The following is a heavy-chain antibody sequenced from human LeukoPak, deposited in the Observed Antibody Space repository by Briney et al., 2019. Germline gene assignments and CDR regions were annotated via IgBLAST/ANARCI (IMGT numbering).Heavy chain of an antibody. V-gene: IGHV3-7*05. CDR1: GFTLSTYW. CDR2: IKQDGSEK. Sequence: GGSLRLSCAASGFTLSTYWMSWVRQVPGKGLEWVANIKQDGSEKYYVDSVKGRFTISRDNAKNSLYLQMNSLRAEDTAVYYCARDRATMVRGVSYYFDYWGQGTLVTVSS. CDR3: ARDRATMVRGVSYYFDY. D-gene: IGHD3-10*01. J-gene: IGHJ4*02.